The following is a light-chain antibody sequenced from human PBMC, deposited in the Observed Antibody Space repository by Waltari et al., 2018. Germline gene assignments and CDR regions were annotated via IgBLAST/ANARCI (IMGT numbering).Light chain of an antibody. CDR3: AGWDDSLNGV. CDR2: RDN. V-gene: IGLV1-44*01. Sequence: QSVLTQPPSASGTPGQRAIIPCSGSGSNLGIHTLNWYRQVPGTAPELLTYRDNQRPSGVPDRFSGSKSGTSASLAISGLQSEDEADYYCAGWDDSLNGVFGGGTKLTVL. J-gene: IGLJ3*02. CDR1: GSNLGIHT.